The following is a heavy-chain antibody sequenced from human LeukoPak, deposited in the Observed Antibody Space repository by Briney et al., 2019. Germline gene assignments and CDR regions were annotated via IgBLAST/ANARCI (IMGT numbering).Heavy chain of an antibody. D-gene: IGHD1-26*01. V-gene: IGHV3-9*01. J-gene: IGHJ4*02. CDR3: AKDPQKWESYFDY. Sequence: GGSLRLSCAASGFTFDDYAMHWVRQAPGKGLEWVSGINWNSGNIGYADSVKGRFTISRDNSKNMLYLQMNSLRAEDTAVYYCAKDPQKWESYFDYWGQGTLVTVSS. CDR1: GFTFDDYA. CDR2: INWNSGNI.